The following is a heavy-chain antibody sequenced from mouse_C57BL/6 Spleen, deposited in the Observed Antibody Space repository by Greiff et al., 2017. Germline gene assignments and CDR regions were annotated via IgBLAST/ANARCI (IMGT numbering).Heavy chain of an antibody. CDR2: IDPNSGGT. V-gene: IGHV1-72*01. CDR1: GYTFTSYW. CDR3: ARGGDGYPAWFAY. J-gene: IGHJ3*01. D-gene: IGHD2-3*01. Sequence: QVQLQQPGAELVKPGASVKLSCKASGYTFTSYWMHWVKQRPGRDLEWIGRIDPNSGGTKYNEKFKSKATLTVDKPSSTAYMQLSSLTSEDSAVYYCARGGDGYPAWFAYWGQGTLVTVSA.